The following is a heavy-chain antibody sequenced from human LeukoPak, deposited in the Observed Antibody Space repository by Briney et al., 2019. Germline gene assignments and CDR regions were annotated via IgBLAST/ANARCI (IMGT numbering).Heavy chain of an antibody. V-gene: IGHV4-39*07. D-gene: IGHD6-6*01. Sequence: SETLSLTCTVSGGSISSSSYYWGWTRQPPGKGLEWIGSIYTSGSTNYNPSLKSRVTMSVDTSKNQFSLKLSSVTAADTAVYHCAREEYRAPVFDYWGQGTLVTVSS. CDR1: GGSISSSSYY. CDR2: IYTSGST. J-gene: IGHJ4*02. CDR3: AREEYRAPVFDY.